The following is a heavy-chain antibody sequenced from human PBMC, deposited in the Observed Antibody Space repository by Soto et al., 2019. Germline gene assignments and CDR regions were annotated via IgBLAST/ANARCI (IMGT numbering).Heavy chain of an antibody. J-gene: IGHJ6*02. CDR3: ARAPHPHIVVVIAFEDYYYGMDV. CDR1: GGTFSSYA. V-gene: IGHV1-69*06. CDR2: FIPIFGTA. D-gene: IGHD2-21*01. Sequence: QVQLVQSGAEVKKPGSSVKVSCKASGGTFSSYAISWVRQAPGQGLEWMGGFIPIFGTANYAQKFQGRVTITADKSTSTAYMELSSLRSDDTAVYYCARAPHPHIVVVIAFEDYYYGMDVWGQGTTVTVSS.